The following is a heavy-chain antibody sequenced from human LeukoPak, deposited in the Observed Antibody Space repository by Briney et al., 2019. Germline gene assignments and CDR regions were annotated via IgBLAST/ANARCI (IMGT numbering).Heavy chain of an antibody. D-gene: IGHD5-24*01. V-gene: IGHV3-48*03. J-gene: IGHJ4*02. CDR2: ISSSGSTI. Sequence: PGGSLRLSSAASGFTFSSYEMNWVRQAPGKGLEWVSYISSSGSTIYYADSVKGRFTISRDNAKNSLYLQMNSLRAEDTAVYYCARPSRDGYNAVFDYWGQGTLVTVSS. CDR3: ARPSRDGYNAVFDY. CDR1: GFTFSSYE.